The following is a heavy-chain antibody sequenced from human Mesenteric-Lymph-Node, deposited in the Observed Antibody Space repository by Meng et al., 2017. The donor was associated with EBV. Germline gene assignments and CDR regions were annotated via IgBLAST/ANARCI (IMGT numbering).Heavy chain of an antibody. D-gene: IGHD1-1*01. CDR3: ARTGTTFLRSHFDY. Sequence: LQLQASVPGLVQPSETLPLPRTVSGGPISMSTSYWGWIRQPPGKGLEWIGNIYYSGSTYYNPSLKSRLTISVDTSKNQFSLKLTSVTAADTAVYYCARTGTTFLRSHFDYWGQGSLVTVSS. CDR2: IYYSGST. V-gene: IGHV4-39*07. CDR1: GGPISMSTSY. J-gene: IGHJ4*02.